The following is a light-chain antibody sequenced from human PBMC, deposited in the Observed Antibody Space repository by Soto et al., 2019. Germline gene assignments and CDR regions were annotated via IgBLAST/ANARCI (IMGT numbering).Light chain of an antibody. V-gene: IGKV3-20*01. CDR3: QQYGSSPLFT. CDR2: GPS. Sequence: EIVMTQSPLSLPVTPGEPASISCRSSQSVSTTYLTWYQQKPGQAPRLLVYGPSSRATGVPDRFSGSGSGSDFTLTISRLEPEDFAVYYCQQYGSSPLFTFGPGTKVDIK. CDR1: QSVSTTY. J-gene: IGKJ3*01.